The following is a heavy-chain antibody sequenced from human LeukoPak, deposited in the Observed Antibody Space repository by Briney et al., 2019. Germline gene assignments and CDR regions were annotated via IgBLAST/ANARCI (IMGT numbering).Heavy chain of an antibody. D-gene: IGHD3-3*01. CDR2: IKQDESEK. CDR3: ARVGISEWLLEDY. V-gene: IGHV3-7*01. J-gene: IGHJ4*02. CDR1: GFNMGGYW. Sequence: GGSLRLPCVASGFNMGGYWMSWVRQTPGKGLEWVASIKQDESEKYYVESVKGRFTISRYNAQNSVYLQMNNLRVEDTALYYCARVGISEWLLEDYWGQGTLVIVSS.